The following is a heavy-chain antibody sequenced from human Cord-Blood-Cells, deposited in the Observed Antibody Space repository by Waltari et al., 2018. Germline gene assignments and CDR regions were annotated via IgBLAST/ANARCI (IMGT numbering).Heavy chain of an antibody. V-gene: IGHV1-8*03. J-gene: IGHJ5*02. Sequence: QVQLVQSGAEVKKPGASVKVSYKASGYTFTSYDINWVRQATGQGLEWMGWMNPNSGNTGYAQKFQGRVTITRNTSISTAYMELSSLRSEDTAVYYCARGVYYDFWSGYNWFDPWGQGTLVTVSS. CDR3: ARGVYYDFWSGYNWFDP. CDR2: MNPNSGNT. D-gene: IGHD3-3*01. CDR1: GYTFTSYD.